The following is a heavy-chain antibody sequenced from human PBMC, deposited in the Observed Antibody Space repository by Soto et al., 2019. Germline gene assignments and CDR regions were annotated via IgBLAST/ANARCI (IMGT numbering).Heavy chain of an antibody. CDR1: GGSFSGYY. CDR3: ARGGYSYGYAPPHYYYYGMDV. Sequence: PSETLSLTCAVYGGSFSGYYWSWIRQPPGKGLEWIGEINHSGSTNYNPSLKSRVTISVDTSKNQFSLKLSSVTAADTAVYYCARGGYSYGYAPPHYYYYGMDVWGQGTTVTVSS. J-gene: IGHJ6*02. CDR2: INHSGST. D-gene: IGHD5-18*01. V-gene: IGHV4-34*01.